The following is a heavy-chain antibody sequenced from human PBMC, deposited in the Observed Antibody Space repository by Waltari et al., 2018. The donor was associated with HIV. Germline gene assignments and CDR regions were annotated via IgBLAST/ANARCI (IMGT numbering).Heavy chain of an antibody. D-gene: IGHD6-6*01. Sequence: EVQLVESGGGLVKPGRSLRLSCIASGFTFGDYAMSWFRQAPGKGLGWLGFIGSEPYGGTTECAASVKGRFTISRDDSKSIAYLQMNGLKTEDTAVYYCVRVLGYASSSGDYWGRGTLVTVSS. CDR3: VRVLGYASSSGDY. J-gene: IGHJ4*02. V-gene: IGHV3-49*05. CDR2: IGSEPYGGTT. CDR1: GFTFGDYA.